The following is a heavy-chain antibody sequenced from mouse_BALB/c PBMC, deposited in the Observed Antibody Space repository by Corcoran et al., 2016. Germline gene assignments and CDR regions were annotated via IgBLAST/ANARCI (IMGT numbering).Heavy chain of an antibody. Sequence: EVQLQQSGPELIKPGASVKMSCKASGYTFTSYVMHWVKQKPGQGLEWFGYINPYNDGTKYNEKFKGKATLTSDKSSSTAYMELSSLTSEDSAVYYCAREGDGYDLFAYWGQGTLVTVSA. CDR3: AREGDGYDLFAY. CDR2: INPYNDGT. J-gene: IGHJ3*01. D-gene: IGHD2-2*01. CDR1: GYTFTSYV. V-gene: IGHV1S136*01.